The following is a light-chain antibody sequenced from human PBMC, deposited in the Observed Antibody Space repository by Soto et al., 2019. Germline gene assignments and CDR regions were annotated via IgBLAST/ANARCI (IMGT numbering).Light chain of an antibody. V-gene: IGLV2-14*01. J-gene: IGLJ3*02. CDR1: SSDVGVYNY. CDR3: RSYTSSSTLG. CDR2: DVS. Sequence: QSALTQPASVSGSPGQSSTLSCTGTSSDVGVYNYVSWYQQHPGKAPKLMIYDVSTRPSGVSNRFSGSKSGNTASLTISGLQAEDEADYYCRSYTSSSTLGFGGGTKVTVL.